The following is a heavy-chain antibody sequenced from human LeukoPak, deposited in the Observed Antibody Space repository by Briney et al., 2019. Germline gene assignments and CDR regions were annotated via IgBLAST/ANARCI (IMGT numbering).Heavy chain of an antibody. CDR2: IKQDGSEK. J-gene: IGHJ3*02. CDR1: GFTFDDYA. D-gene: IGHD3-22*01. CDR3: ARDGPGSSGYDAFDI. V-gene: IGHV3-7*01. Sequence: PGRSLRLSCAASGFTFDDYAMHWVRQAPGKGLEWVANIKQDGSEKYYVDSVKGRFTISRDNAKNSLYLQMNSLRAEDTAVYYCARDGPGSSGYDAFDIWGQGTMVTVSS.